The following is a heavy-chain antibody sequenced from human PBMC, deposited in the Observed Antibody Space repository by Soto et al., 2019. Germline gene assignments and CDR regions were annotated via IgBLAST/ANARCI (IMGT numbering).Heavy chain of an antibody. J-gene: IGHJ4*02. CDR1: GYTFTNYG. CDR2: ISPYNGNT. CDR3: ARASDYGDYDFDY. V-gene: IGHV1-18*04. D-gene: IGHD4-17*01. Sequence: QVQLVQSGAEVKKPGASVKVLCKASGYTFTNYGISWVRQAPGQVLEWMGWISPYNGNTNYAQKVQGRVPMTTDTSSRTAYMELRSLRSDDTAVYYCARASDYGDYDFDYWGQGTLITGSS.